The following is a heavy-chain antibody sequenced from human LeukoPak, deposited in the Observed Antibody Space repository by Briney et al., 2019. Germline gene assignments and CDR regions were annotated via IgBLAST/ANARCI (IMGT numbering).Heavy chain of an antibody. D-gene: IGHD6-6*01. J-gene: IGHJ6*03. CDR3: ARDPLAARMGAYYYYYYMGV. CDR2: ISYDGSNK. V-gene: IGHV3-30*04. CDR1: GFTFSGYA. Sequence: GGSLRLSCAASGFTFSGYAMHWVRQAPGKGLEWVAVISYDGSNKYYADSVKGRFTISRDNSKNTLYLQMNSLRAEDTAVYYCARDPLAARMGAYYYYYYMGVWGKGTTVTVSS.